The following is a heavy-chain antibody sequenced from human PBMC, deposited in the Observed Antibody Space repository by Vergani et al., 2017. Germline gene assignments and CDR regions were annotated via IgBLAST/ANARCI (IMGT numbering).Heavy chain of an antibody. Sequence: QVQLVESGGGVVQPGRSLRPSCAASGFTFSSYGMHWVRQAPGKGLEWVAVIWYDGSNKYYADSVKGRFTISRDNSKNTLYLQMNSLRAEDTAVYYCARDTGDGDYLDYWGQGTLVTVSS. CDR3: ARDTGDGDYLDY. CDR1: GFTFSSYG. J-gene: IGHJ4*02. V-gene: IGHV3-33*01. CDR2: IWYDGSNK. D-gene: IGHD3-16*01.